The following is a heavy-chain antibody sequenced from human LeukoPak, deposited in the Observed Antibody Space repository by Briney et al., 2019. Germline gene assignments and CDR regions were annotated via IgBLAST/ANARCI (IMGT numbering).Heavy chain of an antibody. CDR2: IYYSGST. Sequence: SETLSLTCTVSGGSFSSYFWSWIRQPPGKGLEWIGYIYYSGSTHYNSSLKSRVTISLDTSRNQFSLKLSSVTAADTAVHYCARQLGDRLLFDYWGQGTLVTVSS. J-gene: IGHJ4*02. CDR1: GGSFSSYF. CDR3: ARQLGDRLLFDY. D-gene: IGHD2-21*01. V-gene: IGHV4-59*01.